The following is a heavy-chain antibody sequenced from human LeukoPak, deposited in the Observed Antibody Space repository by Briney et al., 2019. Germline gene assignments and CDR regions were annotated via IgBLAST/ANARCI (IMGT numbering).Heavy chain of an antibody. CDR3: AREPRDLIAAAGTGIDY. D-gene: IGHD6-13*01. CDR1: GFTFSHYR. V-gene: IGHV3-21*01. CDR2: ISSGSTYT. J-gene: IGHJ4*02. Sequence: GGSLRLSCAASGFTFSHYRMNWVRQAPGKGLEWVSCISSGSTYTYYSDSVKGRFTISRDNAKNSLDLQMNSLRAEDTAVYYCAREPRDLIAAAGTGIDYWGQGTLVTVSS.